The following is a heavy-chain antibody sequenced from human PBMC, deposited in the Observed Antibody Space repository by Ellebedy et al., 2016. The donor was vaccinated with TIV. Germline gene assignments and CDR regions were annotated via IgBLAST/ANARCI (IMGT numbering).Heavy chain of an antibody. Sequence: GESLKISCAASGFTFSTYAMSWVRQAPGKGLEWVSSISGSGGSTHYADSVRGRFTISRDTSKNTLYLQMNSLRAEDTAVYYCAKRPGSKDYWGQGTLVTVSS. CDR2: ISGSGGST. V-gene: IGHV3-23*01. CDR3: AKRPGSKDY. J-gene: IGHJ4*02. D-gene: IGHD1-1*01. CDR1: GFTFSTYA.